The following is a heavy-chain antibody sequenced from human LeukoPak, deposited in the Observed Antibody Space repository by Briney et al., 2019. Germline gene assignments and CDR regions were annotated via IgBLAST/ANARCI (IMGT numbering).Heavy chain of an antibody. CDR3: ARADFWSGYFDY. CDR1: GGSLSSYY. J-gene: IGHJ4*02. CDR2: IYTSGST. V-gene: IGHV4-4*07. D-gene: IGHD3-3*01. Sequence: SETLSLTCTVAGGSLSSYYWSWVRQPAGKGREWIGRIYTSGSTNYNPSLRRGVTISGETSKNQFSLKLSSVTAADTAVYYCARADFWSGYFDYWGQGTLVTVSS.